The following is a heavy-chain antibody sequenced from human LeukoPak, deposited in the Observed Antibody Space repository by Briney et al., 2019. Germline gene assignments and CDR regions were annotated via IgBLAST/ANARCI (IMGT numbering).Heavy chain of an antibody. Sequence: GGSLRLSCAASGFTFSSFAMSWVRQAPGKGLEWVSGISGSGSSTYYADSVKGRFTISRDNSKNTLYLQMNSLRAEDTAVYYCAKSLQLLLIDYWGQGTLVTVSS. CDR2: ISGSGSST. CDR1: GFTFSSFA. D-gene: IGHD2-2*01. CDR3: AKSLQLLLIDY. V-gene: IGHV3-23*01. J-gene: IGHJ4*02.